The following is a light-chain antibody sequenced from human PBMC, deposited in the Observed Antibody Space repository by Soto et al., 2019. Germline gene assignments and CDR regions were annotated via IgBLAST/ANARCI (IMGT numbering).Light chain of an antibody. J-gene: IGKJ1*01. CDR1: QTVINK. V-gene: IGKV3-20*01. Sequence: EIVLTPSPATLSSSPGERATLSCRASQTVINKLAWYQHKPGQAPRLLIYGASSRATGIPDRFSGSGSGTDFTLTISRLEPEDFAVYYCQQYGISPRTFGQGTKVDIK. CDR2: GAS. CDR3: QQYGISPRT.